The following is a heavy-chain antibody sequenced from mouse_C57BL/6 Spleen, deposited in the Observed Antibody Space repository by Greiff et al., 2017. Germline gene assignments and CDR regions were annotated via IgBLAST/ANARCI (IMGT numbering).Heavy chain of an antibody. D-gene: IGHD4-1*01. V-gene: IGHV5-12*01. CDR1: GFTFSDYY. CDR3: ARQNWDVLGY. Sequence: EVMLVESGGGLVQPGGSLKLSCAASGFTFSDYYMYWVRQTPEKRLEWVAYISNGGGSTYYPDAVKGRFTISRDNAKNTLYLQMSRLKSEDTAMYYCARQNWDVLGYWGQGTTLTVSS. CDR2: ISNGGGST. J-gene: IGHJ2*01.